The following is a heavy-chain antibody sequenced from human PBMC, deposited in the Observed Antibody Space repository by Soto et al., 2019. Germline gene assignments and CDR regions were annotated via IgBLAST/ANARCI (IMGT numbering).Heavy chain of an antibody. D-gene: IGHD2-2*01. CDR1: GFTFSSYA. V-gene: IGHV3-30-3*01. CDR3: IRYCSSTSCYEGAFDI. Sequence: QVQLVESGGGVVQPGRSPRLSCAASGFTFSSYAMHWVRQAPGKGLEWVAVISYDGSNKYYADSVKGRFTISRDNSKNTLYLQMNSLRAEDTAVYYCIRYCSSTSCYEGAFDIWGQGTMVTVSS. CDR2: ISYDGSNK. J-gene: IGHJ3*02.